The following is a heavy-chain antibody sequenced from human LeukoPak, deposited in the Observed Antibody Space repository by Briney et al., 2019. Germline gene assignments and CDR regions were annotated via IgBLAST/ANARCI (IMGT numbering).Heavy chain of an antibody. CDR3: AKGVDYGDDEATLLDY. D-gene: IGHD4-17*01. V-gene: IGHV3-23*01. J-gene: IGHJ4*02. CDR2: ISGSGGST. CDR1: GFTFSSYA. Sequence: GGSLRLSCAASGFTFSSYAMSWVRQAPGKGLEWVSAISGSGGSTYYADSVKGRFTISRGNSKNTLYLQMNSLRAEDTAVYYCAKGVDYGDDEATLLDYWGQGTLVTVSS.